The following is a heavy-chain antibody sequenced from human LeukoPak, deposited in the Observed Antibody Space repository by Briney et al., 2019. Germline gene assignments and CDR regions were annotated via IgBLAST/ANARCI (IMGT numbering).Heavy chain of an antibody. D-gene: IGHD2-2*01. CDR2: ISAYNGNT. Sequence: GASVKVSCKASGYTFTSYGISWVRQAPGQGLEWMGWISAYNGNTNYAQKLQGRVTMTTDTSTSTAYMELRSLRSDDTAVYYCARSTPCIVVVPAAPTFDYWGQGTLVTVSS. CDR3: ARSTPCIVVVPAAPTFDY. V-gene: IGHV1-18*01. J-gene: IGHJ4*02. CDR1: GYTFTSYG.